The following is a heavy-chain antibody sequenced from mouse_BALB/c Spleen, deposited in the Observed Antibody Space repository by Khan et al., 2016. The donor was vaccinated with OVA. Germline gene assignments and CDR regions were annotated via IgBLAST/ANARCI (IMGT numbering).Heavy chain of an antibody. J-gene: IGHJ3*01. CDR2: IIPSDGGT. V-gene: IGHV1S81*02. CDR3: TRSGYGSPFAY. D-gene: IGHD1-1*02. Sequence: QVQLQQPGAELVQPGASVQLSCKTSGYTFTSYYIYWVKQRPGQGFEWIGGIIPSDGGTSFNEKFKSKATLTVSKSSNTAYMQLSSLTSEDSAVYYCTRSGYGSPFAYWGQGTLVTVSA. CDR1: GYTFTSYY.